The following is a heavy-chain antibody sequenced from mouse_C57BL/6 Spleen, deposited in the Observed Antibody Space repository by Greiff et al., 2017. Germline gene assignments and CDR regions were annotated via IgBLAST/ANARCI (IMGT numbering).Heavy chain of an antibody. D-gene: IGHD2-12*01. CDR2: INPNNGGT. Sequence: VQLKESGPELVKPGASVKMSCKASGYTFTDYYMHWVKQSHGKSLEWIGYINPNNGGTSYNQKFKGKATLTVNKSSSTAYMELHSLTSEDSAVYYCARGNYYSAPYFDYWGQGTTLTVSS. V-gene: IGHV1-22*01. J-gene: IGHJ2*01. CDR3: ARGNYYSAPYFDY. CDR1: GYTFTDYY.